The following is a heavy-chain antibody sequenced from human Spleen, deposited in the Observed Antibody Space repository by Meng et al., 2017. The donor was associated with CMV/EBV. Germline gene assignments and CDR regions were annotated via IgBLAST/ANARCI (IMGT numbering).Heavy chain of an antibody. CDR1: GFTFSSYA. CDR3: AKGVGLGELSIFDY. Sequence: GESLKISCAASGFTFSSYAMSWVRQAPGKGLEWVSAISGSGGSTYYADSVKGRFTISRDNSKNTLYLQMNSLRAEDTAIYYCAKGVGLGELSIFDYWGQGTLVTVSS. CDR2: ISGSGGST. D-gene: IGHD3-10*01. V-gene: IGHV3-23*01. J-gene: IGHJ4*02.